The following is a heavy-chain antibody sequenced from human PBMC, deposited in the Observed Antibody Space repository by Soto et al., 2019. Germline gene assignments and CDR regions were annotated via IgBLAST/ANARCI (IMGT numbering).Heavy chain of an antibody. D-gene: IGHD3-3*01. CDR3: ARGYYDFWSGRYNWFDP. CDR2: INHSGST. Sequence: QVQLQQWGAGLLKPSETLSLTCAVYGGSFSGYYWSWIRQPPGKGLEWIGEINHSGSTNYNPSLKSRVTISVDTSKNQFSLKLSSVTAADTAVYYCARGYYDFWSGRYNWFDPWGQGTLVTVSS. CDR1: GGSFSGYY. V-gene: IGHV4-34*01. J-gene: IGHJ5*02.